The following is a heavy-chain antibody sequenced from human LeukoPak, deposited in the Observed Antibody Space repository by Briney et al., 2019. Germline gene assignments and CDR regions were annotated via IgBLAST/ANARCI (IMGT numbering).Heavy chain of an antibody. D-gene: IGHD2-2*01. V-gene: IGHV3-30*02. CDR3: AKGRVPAATNFDY. CDR1: GFTFSSYG. Sequence: GGSLRLSCAASGFTFSSYGMHWVRQAPGKGLEWVAFIRYDGSNKYYADSVKGRFTISRDNSKNALYLQMNSLRAEDTAVYYCAKGRVPAATNFDYWGQGTLVTVSS. CDR2: IRYDGSNK. J-gene: IGHJ4*02.